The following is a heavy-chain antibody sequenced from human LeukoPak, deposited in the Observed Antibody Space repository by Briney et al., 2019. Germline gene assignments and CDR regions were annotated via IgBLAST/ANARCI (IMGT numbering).Heavy chain of an antibody. V-gene: IGHV1-18*01. CDR2: ISAYNGNT. CDR3: AGTRPNFDWLLSISPFDAFDI. CDR1: GYTFTSYG. J-gene: IGHJ3*02. Sequence: ASVEVSCKASGYTFTSYGISWVRQAPGQGLEWMGWISAYNGNTNYAQKLQGRVTMTTDTSTSTAYMELRSLRSDDTAVYYCAGTRPNFDWLLSISPFDAFDIWGQGTMVTVSS. D-gene: IGHD3-9*01.